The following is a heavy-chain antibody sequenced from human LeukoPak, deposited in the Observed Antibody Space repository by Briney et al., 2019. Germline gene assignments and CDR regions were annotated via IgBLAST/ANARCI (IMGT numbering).Heavy chain of an antibody. CDR3: ARELTATKSSGWYPDYYYYMDV. J-gene: IGHJ6*03. D-gene: IGHD6-19*01. V-gene: IGHV4-61*02. CDR2: VYTSGST. CDR1: GGSISSGSYY. Sequence: SETLSLTCTVSGGSISSGSYYWSWIRQPAGKGLEWIGRVYTSGSTNYNPSLKIRVTISVDTSKNQFSLKLSAVTAADTAVYYCARELTATKSSGWYPDYYYYMDVWGKGTTVTVSS.